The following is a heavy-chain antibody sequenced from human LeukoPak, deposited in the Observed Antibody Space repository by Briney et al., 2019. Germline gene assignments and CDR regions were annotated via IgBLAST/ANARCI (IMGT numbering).Heavy chain of an antibody. Sequence: GGTLRLSCAASGFTFSNYGMSWVRQAPGKGLEWVSAITGSGGTTYYADSMKGRFTISRDNSKNTLYLQMNSLRAEDTAVYYCARDPYSGGYGDYYYYYMDLWGQGTTVTISS. CDR3: ARDPYSGGYGDYYYYYMDL. CDR1: GFTFSNYG. J-gene: IGHJ6*03. V-gene: IGHV3-23*01. CDR2: ITGSGGTT. D-gene: IGHD1-26*01.